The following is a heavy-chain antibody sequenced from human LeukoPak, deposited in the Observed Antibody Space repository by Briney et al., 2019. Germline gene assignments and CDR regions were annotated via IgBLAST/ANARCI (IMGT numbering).Heavy chain of an antibody. CDR2: ISAYNGNT. D-gene: IGHD3-22*01. CDR3: ARWGRPYYYDSSGYYSY. V-gene: IGHV1-18*01. Sequence: ASVKVSCKASGGTFSNFAISWVRQAPGQGLEWMGWISAYNGNTNYAQKLQGRVTMTTDTSTSTAYMELRSLRSDDTAVYYCARWGRPYYYDSSGYYSYWGQGTLVTVSS. J-gene: IGHJ4*02. CDR1: GGTFSNFA.